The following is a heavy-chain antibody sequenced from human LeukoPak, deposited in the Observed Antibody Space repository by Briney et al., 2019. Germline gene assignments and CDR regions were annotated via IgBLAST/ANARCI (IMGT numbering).Heavy chain of an antibody. Sequence: SETLSLTCTVSGGSISSYYWSWIRQPAGKGLEWIGRIYTSGSTNYNPSLKSRVTMSVDTSKNQFSLKLSFVTAADTAVYYCARGGSGGWYRNTPHAFDIWGQGTMVTVSS. CDR1: GGSISSYY. D-gene: IGHD6-19*01. CDR3: ARGGSGGWYRNTPHAFDI. V-gene: IGHV4-4*07. CDR2: IYTSGST. J-gene: IGHJ3*02.